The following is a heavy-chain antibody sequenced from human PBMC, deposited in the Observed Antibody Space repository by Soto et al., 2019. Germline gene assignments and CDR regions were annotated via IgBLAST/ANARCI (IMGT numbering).Heavy chain of an antibody. V-gene: IGHV1-69*02. Sequence: QVQLVQSGAEVKKPGSSVKVSCKASGGTFSSYTISWVRQAPGQGLEWMGRIIPILGIANYAQKFQGRVTIPADTSPGTAYMELSSLRSEDTAVYYCARWAASTPLEYYFDYWGQGTLVTVSS. CDR1: GGTFSSYT. D-gene: IGHD3-3*01. CDR2: IIPILGIA. J-gene: IGHJ4*02. CDR3: ARWAASTPLEYYFDY.